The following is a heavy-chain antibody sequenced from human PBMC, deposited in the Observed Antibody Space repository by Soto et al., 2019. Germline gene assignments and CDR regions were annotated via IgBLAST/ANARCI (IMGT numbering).Heavy chain of an antibody. J-gene: IGHJ6*02. CDR2: IYYSGST. V-gene: IGHV4-30-4*01. CDR3: AREDYSNYYGMDV. D-gene: IGHD4-4*01. Sequence: LCGGSISSGDYYWRWIRQPPGKGLEWIGYIYYSGSTYYNPSLKSRVTISVDTSKNQFSLKLSSVTAADTAVYYCAREDYSNYYGMDVWGQGTTVTVSS. CDR1: GGSISSGDYY.